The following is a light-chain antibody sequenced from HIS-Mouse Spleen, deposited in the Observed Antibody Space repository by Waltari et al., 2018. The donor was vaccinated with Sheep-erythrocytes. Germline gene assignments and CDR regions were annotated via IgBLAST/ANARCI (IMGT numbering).Light chain of an antibody. CDR2: GAS. Sequence: EIVLTQSPGTLSLSPGERATLSCRASQSVSSSYLAWYQQKPGQAPRLLIYGASSRATGIPDRFSGSRSGTDFTLTISRLEPEDFAVYYCKQYGSSPTFGQGTKLEIK. CDR1: QSVSSSY. J-gene: IGKJ2*01. V-gene: IGKV3-20*01. CDR3: KQYGSSPT.